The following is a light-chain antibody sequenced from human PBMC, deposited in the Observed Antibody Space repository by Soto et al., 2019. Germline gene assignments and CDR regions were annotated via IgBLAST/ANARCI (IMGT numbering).Light chain of an antibody. CDR3: QQYGSSSS. J-gene: IGKJ1*01. CDR1: QRISGY. CDR2: GAS. V-gene: IGKV3-20*01. Sequence: EIVLTQSPATLSLSPGERATLSCRASQRISGYLAWYQQKPGQAPRLLIYGASSRATGIPDRFSGSGSGTDFTLTISRLEPEDFAVYYCQQYGSSSSFGQGTKVDIK.